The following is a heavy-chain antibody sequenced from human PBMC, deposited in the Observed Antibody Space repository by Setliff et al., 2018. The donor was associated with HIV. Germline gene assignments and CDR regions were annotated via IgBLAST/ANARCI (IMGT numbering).Heavy chain of an antibody. CDR3: ARLSGGMVPNY. J-gene: IGHJ4*02. D-gene: IGHD3-10*01. V-gene: IGHV4-39*01. CDR2: IYHTGIT. Sequence: SETLSLTCTVSGGSITRTPYYWGWIRQPPGKGLEWIESIYHTGITYDNPSLKSRVTISVDTSKNQISLRLSSVTAADTAVYYCARLSGGMVPNYWGQGTLVTVSS. CDR1: GGSITRTPYY.